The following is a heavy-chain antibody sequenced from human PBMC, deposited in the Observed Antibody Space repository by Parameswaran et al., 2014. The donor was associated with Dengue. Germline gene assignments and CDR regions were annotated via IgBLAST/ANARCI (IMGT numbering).Heavy chain of an antibody. J-gene: IGHJ4*02. Sequence: AGGSLRLSCAASGFTFSSYSMNWVRQAPGKGLEWVSSISSSSSYIYYADSVKGRFTISRDNAKNSLYLQMNSLRAEDTAVYYCARDLVLLTQCDYWGQGTLVTVSS. CDR1: GFTFSSYS. V-gene: IGHV3-21*01. D-gene: IGHD2-15*01. CDR3: ARDLVLLTQCDY. CDR2: ISSSSSYI.